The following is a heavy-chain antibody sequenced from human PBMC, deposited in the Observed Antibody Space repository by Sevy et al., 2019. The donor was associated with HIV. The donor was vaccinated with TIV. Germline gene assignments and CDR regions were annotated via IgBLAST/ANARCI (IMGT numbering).Heavy chain of an antibody. Sequence: QSQTLSLTCTVSGDSISSSFWSWIRQPPGKGLEWIGYISHRGSTNYSPSLKSRVTISVDTSKNQFSLKVNSVTAADTAVYYCTRDFYDNRPRGFDPWGQGILVTVSS. CDR3: TRDFYDNRPRGFDP. CDR1: GDSISSSF. V-gene: IGHV4-59*01. CDR2: ISHRGST. D-gene: IGHD3-22*01. J-gene: IGHJ5*02.